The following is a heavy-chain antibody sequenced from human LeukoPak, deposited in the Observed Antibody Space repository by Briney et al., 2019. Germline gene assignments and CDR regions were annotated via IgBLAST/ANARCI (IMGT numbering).Heavy chain of an antibody. V-gene: IGHV3-30*04. CDR2: ISYDGSNK. D-gene: IGHD6-13*01. Sequence: PGGSLRLSCAASGFTFSSYAMHWVRQAPGKGLEWVAVISYDGSNKYYADSVKGRFTISRDNSKNTLYLQMNSLRAEDTAVYYCARVPFPNALAAAGGFDYWGQGTLVTVSS. J-gene: IGHJ4*02. CDR3: ARVPFPNALAAAGGFDY. CDR1: GFTFSSYA.